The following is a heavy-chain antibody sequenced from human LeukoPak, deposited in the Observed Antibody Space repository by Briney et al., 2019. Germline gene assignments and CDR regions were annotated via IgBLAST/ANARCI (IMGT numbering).Heavy chain of an antibody. D-gene: IGHD7-27*01. CDR1: GGSISSGGYY. V-gene: IGHV4-30-2*01. Sequence: SETLSLTCTVSGGSISSGGYYWSWIRQPPGKGLEWIGYIYHSGSTYCNPSLKSRVTISVDRSKKQFSLKLSSVTAADTAVYYCARDATGENAFDIWGQGTMVTVSS. CDR3: ARDATGENAFDI. J-gene: IGHJ3*02. CDR2: IYHSGST.